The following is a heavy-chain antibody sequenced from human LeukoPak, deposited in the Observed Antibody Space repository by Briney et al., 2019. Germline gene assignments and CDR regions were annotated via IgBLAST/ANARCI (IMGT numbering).Heavy chain of an antibody. CDR1: GFTFSSYS. CDR2: ISSSSSYI. D-gene: IGHD3-22*01. CDR3: ARGLNYYDSSPMAYYFDY. J-gene: IGHJ4*02. Sequence: GGSLRLSCAASGFTFSSYSMNWVRQAPGKGLEWVSSISSSSSYIYYADSVKGRSTISRDNAKNSLYLQMNSLRAEDTAVYYCARGLNYYDSSPMAYYFDYWGQGTLVTVSS. V-gene: IGHV3-21*01.